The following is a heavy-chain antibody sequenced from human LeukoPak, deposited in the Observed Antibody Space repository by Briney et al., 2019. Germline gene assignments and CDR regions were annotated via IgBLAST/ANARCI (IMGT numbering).Heavy chain of an antibody. CDR3: ARRFGVLSHYYYMDV. CDR2: IYYSGST. V-gene: IGHV4-39*07. D-gene: IGHD3-10*01. J-gene: IGHJ6*03. CDR1: GGSISSSSYY. Sequence: SETLSLTCTVSGGSISSSSYYWGWIRQPPGKGLEWIGSIYYSGSTYYNPSLKSRVTISVDTSKNQSSLKLSSVTAADTAVYYCARRFGVLSHYYYMDVWGKGTTVTVSS.